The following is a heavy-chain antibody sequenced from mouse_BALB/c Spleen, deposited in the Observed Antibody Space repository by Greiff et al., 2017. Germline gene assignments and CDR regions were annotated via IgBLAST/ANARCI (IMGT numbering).Heavy chain of an antibody. J-gene: IGHJ3*01. CDR3: ERCITTVEGFAY. Sequence: EVQLVESGGGLVKPGGSLKLSCAASGFTFSSYTMSWVRQTPEKRLEWVATISSGGGNTYYPDSVKGRFTISRDNAKNNLYLQMSSLRSEDTALYYCERCITTVEGFAYWGQGTLVTVSA. CDR2: ISSGGGNT. V-gene: IGHV5-9*03. CDR1: GFTFSSYT. D-gene: IGHD1-1*01.